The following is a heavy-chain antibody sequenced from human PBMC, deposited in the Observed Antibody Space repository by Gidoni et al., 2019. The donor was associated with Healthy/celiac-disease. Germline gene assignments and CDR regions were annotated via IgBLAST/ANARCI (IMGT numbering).Heavy chain of an antibody. CDR2: IYYSGST. CDR1: GGSISSYY. J-gene: IGHJ6*02. Sequence: QVQLQESGPGLVKPSETLSLTCTVSGGSISSYYWSWIRQPPGKGLEWIGYIYYSGSTNYNPSLKSRVTISVDTSKNQFSLKLSSVTAADTAVYYCARVGWYYYDSSGSGAMDVWGQGTTVTVSS. CDR3: ARVGWYYYDSSGSGAMDV. D-gene: IGHD3-22*01. V-gene: IGHV4-59*01.